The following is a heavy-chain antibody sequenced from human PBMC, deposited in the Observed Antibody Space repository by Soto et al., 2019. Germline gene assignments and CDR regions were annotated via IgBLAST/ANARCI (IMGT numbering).Heavy chain of an antibody. Sequence: DVQLVESGGGLVQPGGSLRLSCAASGFTFGAFEMNWVRQAPGKGPEWISNIRNSGDTTYYADSVKGRFSISRDNADEFVFLQMHTLRHQYAALYYCARQGGIAWLTNFAPWGGGTLVSVTS. J-gene: IGHJ2*01. CDR2: IRNSGDTT. CDR3: ARQGGIAWLTNFAP. V-gene: IGHV3-48*03. CDR1: GFTFGAFE. D-gene: IGHD6-13*01.